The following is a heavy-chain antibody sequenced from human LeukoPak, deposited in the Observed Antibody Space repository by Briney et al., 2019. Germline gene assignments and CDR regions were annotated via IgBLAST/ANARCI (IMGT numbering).Heavy chain of an antibody. J-gene: IGHJ6*03. CDR2: ISTFNGHT. Sequence: ASVTVSCKASGYTFTTYGISWVRQAPGHGLEWMGWISTFNGHTNYAHSRQDRVTITTDTSTSTVYMELSSLISDDTAVYYCARVDTVNYYYYMDVWGKGTPVTVSS. V-gene: IGHV1-18*01. CDR3: ARVDTVNYYYYMDV. D-gene: IGHD5-18*01. CDR1: GYTFTTYG.